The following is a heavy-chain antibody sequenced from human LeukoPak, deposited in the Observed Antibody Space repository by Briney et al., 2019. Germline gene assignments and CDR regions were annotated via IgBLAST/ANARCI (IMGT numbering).Heavy chain of an antibody. V-gene: IGHV3-48*01. CDR2: ISSSSSTI. Sequence: PGGSLRLSCAASGFTFSSYSMNWVRQAPGKGLEWVPYISSSSSTIYYADSVKGRFTISRDNSKNTLYPQMNSLRAEDTAVYYCAKDDVSYDSSGYSEDYYYYMDVWGKGTTVTVSS. CDR1: GFTFSSYS. CDR3: AKDDVSYDSSGYSEDYYYYMDV. J-gene: IGHJ6*03. D-gene: IGHD3-22*01.